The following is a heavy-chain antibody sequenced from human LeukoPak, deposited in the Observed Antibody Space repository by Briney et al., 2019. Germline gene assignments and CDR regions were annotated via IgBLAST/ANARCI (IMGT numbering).Heavy chain of an antibody. CDR3: ARDLHRVVVRGVPHYYYYMDV. Sequence: ASVKVSCKASGYTFTSYGISWVRQAPGQGLEWMGWISTYNGNTNYAQKLQGRVTMTTDTSTSTAYMELRSLRSDDTAVYYCARDLHRVVVRGVPHYYYYMDVWGKGTTVTISS. V-gene: IGHV1-18*01. J-gene: IGHJ6*03. D-gene: IGHD3-10*01. CDR2: ISTYNGNT. CDR1: GYTFTSYG.